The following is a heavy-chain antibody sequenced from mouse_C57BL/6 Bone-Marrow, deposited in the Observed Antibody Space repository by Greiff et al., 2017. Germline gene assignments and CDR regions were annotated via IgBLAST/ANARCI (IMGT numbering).Heavy chain of an antibody. J-gene: IGHJ2*01. D-gene: IGHD3-1*01. CDR2: INPYNGGT. CDR3: ARKGATEAAGLDY. CDR1: GYTFTDYY. V-gene: IGHV1-19*01. Sequence: DVKLQESGPVLVKPGASVTMSCKASGYTFTDYYMNWVKQSHGKSLEWIGVINPYNGGTSYNQKFKGKATLTVDKSSSTAHMELNSLTSEDSAVYYCARKGATEAAGLDYWGQGTTLTVSS.